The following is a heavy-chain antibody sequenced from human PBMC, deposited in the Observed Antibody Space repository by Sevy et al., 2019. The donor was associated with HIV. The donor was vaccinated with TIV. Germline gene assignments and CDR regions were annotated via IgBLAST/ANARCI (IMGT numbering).Heavy chain of an antibody. CDR3: ARSRSLQLWLLYYFDY. J-gene: IGHJ4*02. CDR2: IKQDGSEK. Sequence: GGSLRLSCAASGFTFSSYWMSWVRQAPGKGLEWVASIKQDGSEKYYVDSVKGRFTISRDNAKNSLYLQMNSLRAEDTAVYYCARSRSLQLWLLYYFDYWGQGTLVTVSS. V-gene: IGHV3-7*01. D-gene: IGHD5-18*01. CDR1: GFTFSSYW.